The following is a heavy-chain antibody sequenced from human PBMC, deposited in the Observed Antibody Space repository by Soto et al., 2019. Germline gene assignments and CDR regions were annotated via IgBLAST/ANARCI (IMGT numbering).Heavy chain of an antibody. CDR2: ISSSSSYI. Sequence: PGGSLRLSCAASGFTFSSYSMNWVRQAPGKGLEWVSSISSSSSYIYYADSVKGRFTISRDNAENSLYLQMNSLRAEDTAVYYCARDRPLSSAAAPWFDYWGQGTLVTVSS. V-gene: IGHV3-21*01. J-gene: IGHJ4*02. CDR3: ARDRPLSSAAAPWFDY. CDR1: GFTFSSYS. D-gene: IGHD6-13*01.